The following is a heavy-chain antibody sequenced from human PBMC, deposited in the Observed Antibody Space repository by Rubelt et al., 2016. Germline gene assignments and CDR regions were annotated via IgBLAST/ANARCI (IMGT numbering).Heavy chain of an antibody. J-gene: IGHJ4*02. CDR2: IYSSGGT. CDR1: GGSISSSSYY. CDR3: ARDLGDY. Sequence: QVQLQESGPGLVKPSETLSLTCTVSGGSISSSSYYWGWIRQPPGRGLEWFWYIYSSGGTNYNPPRKRRGTISVDTSKNQFSLKLSYVTAADTAVYYCARDLGDYWGQGTLVTVSS. V-gene: IGHV4-61*01.